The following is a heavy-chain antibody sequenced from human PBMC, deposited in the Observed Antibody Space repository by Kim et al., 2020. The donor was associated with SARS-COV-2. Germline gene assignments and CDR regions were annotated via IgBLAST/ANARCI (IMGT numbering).Heavy chain of an antibody. V-gene: IGHV3-21*01. D-gene: IGHD3-10*01. CDR2: ISSSSSYI. CDR3: ARVSGGYILRYFDL. CDR1: GFTFSSYS. J-gene: IGHJ2*01. Sequence: GGSLRLSCAASGFTFSSYSMNWVRQAPGKGLEWVSSISSSSSYIYSADSVKGRFTISRYNAKNSMYLQMNSLRAEDTAVYYCARVSGGYILRYFDLWGRGTLVTVSS.